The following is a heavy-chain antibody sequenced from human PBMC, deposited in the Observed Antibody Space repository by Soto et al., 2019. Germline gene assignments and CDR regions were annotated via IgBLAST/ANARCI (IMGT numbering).Heavy chain of an antibody. CDR1: GGTFSSYT. J-gene: IGHJ6*02. Sequence: QVQLVQSGAEVKKPGSSVKVSCKASGGTFSSYTISWVRQAPGQGLEWMGRIIPILGIANYAQKFQGRVTITADKSTSTAYMELSSLRSEDTAVYYCARQWFGELPPLDYYYGMDVWGQGTTVTVSS. V-gene: IGHV1-69*02. D-gene: IGHD3-10*01. CDR2: IIPILGIA. CDR3: ARQWFGELPPLDYYYGMDV.